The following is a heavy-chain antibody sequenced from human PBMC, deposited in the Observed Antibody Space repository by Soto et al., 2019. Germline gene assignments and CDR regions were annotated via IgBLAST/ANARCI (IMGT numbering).Heavy chain of an antibody. CDR2: MSYAGTYK. CDR1: GFTFSDYG. V-gene: IGHV3-30*18. Sequence: GSLRLSCAVSGFTFSDYGMHWVRQAPGKGLEWVAVMSYAGTYKYYADSVKGRFTISRDLSGNTLFLQMNSLRLEDTAVYFCAKEMYPRTVLDSSSPWGDYWGQGTLVTVSS. D-gene: IGHD6-6*01. J-gene: IGHJ4*02. CDR3: AKEMYPRTVLDSSSPWGDY.